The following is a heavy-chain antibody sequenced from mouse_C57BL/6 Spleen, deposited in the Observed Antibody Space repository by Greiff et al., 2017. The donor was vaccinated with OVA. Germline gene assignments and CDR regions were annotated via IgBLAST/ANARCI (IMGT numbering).Heavy chain of an antibody. V-gene: IGHV1-53*01. CDR2: INPSNGGT. CDR1: GYTFTSYW. J-gene: IGHJ1*03. Sequence: QVQLQQPGTELVKPGASVKLSCTASGYTFTSYWMHWVKQRPGQGLEWIGNINPSNGGTNYNEKVKSKATLTVDKSSSTAYLQLSSLTAEDSAVYYCVYYGSSYWYFDGWGTGTTVTVDS. D-gene: IGHD1-1*01. CDR3: VYYGSSYWYFDG.